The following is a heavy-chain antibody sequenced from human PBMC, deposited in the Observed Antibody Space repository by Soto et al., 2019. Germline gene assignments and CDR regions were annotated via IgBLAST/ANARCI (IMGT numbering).Heavy chain of an antibody. V-gene: IGHV1-69*12. J-gene: IGHJ6*02. D-gene: IGHD2-2*01. CDR3: ARRYCISTSCHYYGMDV. CDR1: GGTFSTYT. Sequence: QVQLVQSGAEVKKPGSSVKVSCKASGGTFSTYTVSWVRQAPGQGLEWMGGIIPIFRTANYAQKFQVRVTVTADESTSTAYMELSSLRSEDTAVYYCARRYCISTSCHYYGMDVWGQGTTVTVSS. CDR2: IIPIFRTA.